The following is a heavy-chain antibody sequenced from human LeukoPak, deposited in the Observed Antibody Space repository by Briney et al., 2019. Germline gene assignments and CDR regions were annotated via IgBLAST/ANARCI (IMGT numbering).Heavy chain of an antibody. J-gene: IGHJ4*02. Sequence: ASVKVSCKASGGTFSSYAISWVRQAPGQGLEWMGWISAYNGNTNYAQKLQGRVTMTTDTSTSTAYMELRSLRSDDTAVYYCARVRPYYYDSSGYPIGYWGQGTLVTVSS. V-gene: IGHV1-18*01. CDR1: GGTFSSYA. D-gene: IGHD3-22*01. CDR2: ISAYNGNT. CDR3: ARVRPYYYDSSGYPIGY.